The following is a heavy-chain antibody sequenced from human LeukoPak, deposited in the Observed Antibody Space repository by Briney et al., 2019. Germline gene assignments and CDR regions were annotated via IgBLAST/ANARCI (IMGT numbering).Heavy chain of an antibody. V-gene: IGHV4-61*01. D-gene: IGHD2-21*01. J-gene: IGHJ5*02. CDR2: THYSGST. CDR1: GASVGSSSCH. CDR3: AAYWEGRGGTGS. Sequence: SETLSLTCTVSGASVGSSSCHWSWIRQPPGKGLEWIGWTHYSGSTKYNPSLKSRVTISSDRSRNQFSLKLNSLSAADTAVYYCAAYWEGRGGTGSWGQGSLVTVSS.